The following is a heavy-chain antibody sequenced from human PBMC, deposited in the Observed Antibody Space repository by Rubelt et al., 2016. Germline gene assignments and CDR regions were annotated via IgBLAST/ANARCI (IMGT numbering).Heavy chain of an antibody. CDR1: GYTFISHY. V-gene: IGHV1-46*01. J-gene: IGHJ4*02. CDR3: ARGAYCSGGSCPIDY. D-gene: IGHD2-15*01. CDR2: INPSGGNT. Sequence: GDSVGISCKASGYTFISHYIHWVRQAPGQGPEWMGIINPSGGNTNYAQKFQGRVTMTRDTSTSTAYMELRSLRSDDTAVYYCARGAYCSGGSCPIDYWGQGTLVTVSS.